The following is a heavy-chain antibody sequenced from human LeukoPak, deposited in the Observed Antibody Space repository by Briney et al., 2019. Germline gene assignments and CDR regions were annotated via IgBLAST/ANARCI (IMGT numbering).Heavy chain of an antibody. J-gene: IGHJ3*02. V-gene: IGHV4-30-4*01. CDR2: IYYSGDT. Sequence: SKTLSLTCTVSGGSISSGDYYWSWIRQPPGKGLEWIGYIYYSGDTYYNTSLKSRVTISVDTSKNQFSLKLSSVTAADTAVYYCASVYGDSDAFDIWGQGTMVTVSS. CDR1: GGSISSGDYY. D-gene: IGHD4-17*01. CDR3: ASVYGDSDAFDI.